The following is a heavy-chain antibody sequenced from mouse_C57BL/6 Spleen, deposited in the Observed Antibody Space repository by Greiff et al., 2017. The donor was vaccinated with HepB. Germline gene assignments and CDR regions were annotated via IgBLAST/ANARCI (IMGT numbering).Heavy chain of an antibody. D-gene: IGHD2-4*01. Sequence: QVQLQQSGAELVRPGASVKLSCKASGYTFTDYYINWVKQRPGQGLEWIARIYPGSGNTYYNEKFKGKATLTAEKSSSTAYMQLSSLTSEDSAVYFCARYYDYDGYAMDYWGQGTSVTVSS. J-gene: IGHJ4*01. CDR1: GYTFTDYY. V-gene: IGHV1-76*01. CDR3: ARYYDYDGYAMDY. CDR2: IYPGSGNT.